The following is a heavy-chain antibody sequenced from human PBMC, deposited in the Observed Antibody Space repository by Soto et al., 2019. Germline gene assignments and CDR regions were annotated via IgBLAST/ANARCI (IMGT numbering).Heavy chain of an antibody. J-gene: IGHJ5*02. D-gene: IGHD3-3*01. CDR1: GGSVSSGSYY. CDR3: ARGITIFGVTFYP. V-gene: IGHV4-61*01. CDR2: IYYSGST. Sequence: QVQLQESGPGLVKPSETLSLTCTVSGGSVSSGSYYWSWIRQPPGKGLEWIGYIYYSGSTKLNPSLTRRVTISVDTSKNQFSRKLSSVTAADTAVYYCARGITIFGVTFYPWGQGTLVTVSS.